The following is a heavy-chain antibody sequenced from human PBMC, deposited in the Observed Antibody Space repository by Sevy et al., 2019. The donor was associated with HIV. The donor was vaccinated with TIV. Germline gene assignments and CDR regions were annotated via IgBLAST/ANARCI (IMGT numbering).Heavy chain of an antibody. J-gene: IGHJ6*03. D-gene: IGHD2-2*01. CDR2: MNPNSGNT. CDR1: GYTFTSYD. CDR3: ARYAREDIVVVPAAKADYYYYYYMDV. V-gene: IGHV1-8*01. Sequence: ASLKVSCKASGYTFTSYDINWVRQATGQGLEWMGWMNPNSGNTGYAQKFQGRVTMTRNTSISTAYMELSSLRSEDTAVYYCARYAREDIVVVPAAKADYYYYYYMDVWGKGTTVTVSS.